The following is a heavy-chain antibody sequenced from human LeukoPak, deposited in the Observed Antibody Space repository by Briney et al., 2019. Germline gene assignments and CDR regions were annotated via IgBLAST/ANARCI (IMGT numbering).Heavy chain of an antibody. CDR2: IIPIFGTA. J-gene: IGHJ3*02. V-gene: IGHV1-69*05. Sequence: GASVKVSCKASGGTFSSYAISWVRQAPGQGLEWMGRIIPIFGTANYAQKFQGRVTITTDESTSTAYMELSSLRSEDTAVYYRAVLRWGGNPLDAFDIWGQGTMVTVSS. D-gene: IGHD4-23*01. CDR3: AVLRWGGNPLDAFDI. CDR1: GGTFSSYA.